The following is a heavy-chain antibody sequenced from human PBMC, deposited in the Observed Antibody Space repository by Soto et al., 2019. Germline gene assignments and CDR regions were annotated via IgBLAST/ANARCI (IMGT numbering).Heavy chain of an antibody. Sequence: QVQLVQSGAEVKKPGSSVKVSCKASGGTFSSYTISWVRQAPGQGLEWMGRIIPILGIANYAQKFQGRVTITADKSTSTAYMELSSLRSEDTAVYYCASQPRIKLEPRHGSGLGWGMDVWGQGTTVTVSS. CDR3: ASQPRIKLEPRHGSGLGWGMDV. J-gene: IGHJ6*02. CDR1: GGTFSSYT. D-gene: IGHD1-1*01. V-gene: IGHV1-69*02. CDR2: IIPILGIA.